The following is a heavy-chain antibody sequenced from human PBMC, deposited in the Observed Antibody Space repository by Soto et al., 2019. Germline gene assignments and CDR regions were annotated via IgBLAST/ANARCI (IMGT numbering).Heavy chain of an antibody. CDR1: GGSISPYY. V-gene: IGHV4-59*01. Sequence: SETLSLTCTVSGGSISPYYWNWIRQPSGKGLEWLGYIYFSGSTNYNPSLNSRLTISLDTSKNQFSLNLNSVTAADTAVYYCARGRSYCGGDCYSDYFDYWGQGALVTVSS. D-gene: IGHD2-21*02. J-gene: IGHJ4*02. CDR3: ARGRSYCGGDCYSDYFDY. CDR2: IYFSGST.